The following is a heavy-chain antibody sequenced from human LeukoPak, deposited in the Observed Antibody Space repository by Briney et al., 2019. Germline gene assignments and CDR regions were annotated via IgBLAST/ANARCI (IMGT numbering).Heavy chain of an antibody. J-gene: IGHJ4*02. CDR1: GGYISSTSYN. CDR3: ARRSGCTTTSCDRSLPPLRFDY. Sequence: PSETLSLTCTVSGGYISSTSYNWGWIRQPPGKGLEWIGSIHYSGTTYYNPSLKSRVTVSVDTSKNQFSLRLSSVTAADTAVYYCARRSGCTTTSCDRSLPPLRFDYWGQGSLVTVSS. CDR2: IHYSGTT. V-gene: IGHV4-39*01. D-gene: IGHD2-2*01.